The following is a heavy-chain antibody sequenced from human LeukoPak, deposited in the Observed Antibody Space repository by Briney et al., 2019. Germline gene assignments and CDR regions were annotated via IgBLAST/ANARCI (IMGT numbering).Heavy chain of an antibody. J-gene: IGHJ4*02. CDR1: GFTVSSNY. CDR3: ARGSNGQFDY. D-gene: IGHD1-26*01. V-gene: IGHV3-48*01. CDR2: ISSSSGTI. Sequence: GGSLRLSCAAPGFTVSSNYMSWVRQAPGKGLEWVSSISSSSGTIFYADSVKGRFTISRDNAKNSLYLQMNSLRAEDTAVYYCARGSNGQFDYWGQGTLVTVSS.